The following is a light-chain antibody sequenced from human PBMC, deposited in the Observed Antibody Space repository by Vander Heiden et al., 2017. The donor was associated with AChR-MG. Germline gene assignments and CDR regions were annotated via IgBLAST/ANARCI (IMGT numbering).Light chain of an antibody. J-gene: IGLJ3*02. CDR2: DVS. V-gene: IGLV2-14*01. CDR3: SSYATTIQ. CDR1: SSDVGDYNY. Sequence: SALTQPASVSGSPGQSVTISCTGTSSDVGDYNYVSWYQQHPGKVPRLIIYDVSGRPSGISSRFSGSKSGNTASLTISGLQAEDEADYYCSSYATTIQFGGGTKLTVL.